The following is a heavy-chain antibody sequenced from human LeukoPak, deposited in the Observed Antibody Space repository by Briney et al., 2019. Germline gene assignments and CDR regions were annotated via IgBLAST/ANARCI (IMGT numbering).Heavy chain of an antibody. Sequence: SETLSLTCAVSGGSISSSNWWSWVRQPPGKGLEWIGEIYHSGSTNYNPSLKSRVTISVDKSKNQFSLKLSSVTAADTAVYYCARGRPYSGGYHLDYWGQGTLVTVSA. CDR2: IYHSGST. D-gene: IGHD1-26*01. V-gene: IGHV4-4*02. J-gene: IGHJ4*02. CDR1: GGSISSSNW. CDR3: ARGRPYSGGYHLDY.